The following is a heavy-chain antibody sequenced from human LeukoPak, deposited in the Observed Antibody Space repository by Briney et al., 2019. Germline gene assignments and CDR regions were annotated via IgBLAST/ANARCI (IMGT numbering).Heavy chain of an antibody. CDR1: GFTFSSYS. CDR3: ARETDAVVFDY. J-gene: IGHJ4*02. Sequence: GGSLRLSCAASGFTFSSYSMNWVRQAPGKGLEWVSYISSSSSTIYYADSVKGRFTISRDNAKNSLYLQMNSLRAEDTAVYYCARETDAVVFDYWGQGTLLTVSS. CDR2: ISSSSSTI. V-gene: IGHV3-48*04. D-gene: IGHD1-1*01.